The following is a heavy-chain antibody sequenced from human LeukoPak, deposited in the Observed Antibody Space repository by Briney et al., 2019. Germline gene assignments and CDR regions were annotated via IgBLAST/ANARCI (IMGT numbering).Heavy chain of an antibody. CDR1: GGSISSSSYY. Sequence: SETLSLTCTISGGSISSSSYYWGWIRQPPGEGLEWIGSIYYSGSTYYNPSLKSRVTISVDTSKNQFSLKLSSVTAADTAVYYCARLKGYCTNGVCYTDYWGQGTLVTVSS. CDR3: ARLKGYCTNGVCYTDY. CDR2: IYYSGST. J-gene: IGHJ4*02. D-gene: IGHD2-8*01. V-gene: IGHV4-39*01.